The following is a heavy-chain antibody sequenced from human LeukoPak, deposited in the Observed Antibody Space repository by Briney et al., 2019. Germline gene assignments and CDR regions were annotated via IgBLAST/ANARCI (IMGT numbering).Heavy chain of an antibody. CDR1: GFTFSSYE. Sequence: GGSLRLSCAASGFTFSSYEVNWVRQAPGKGLEWVSYISSSGSTINYADSVKGRFTISRDNAKNSLYLQMNSLRAEDTAVYYCARDPYGMDVWGQGTTVTVSS. J-gene: IGHJ6*02. V-gene: IGHV3-48*03. CDR2: ISSSGSTI. CDR3: ARDPYGMDV.